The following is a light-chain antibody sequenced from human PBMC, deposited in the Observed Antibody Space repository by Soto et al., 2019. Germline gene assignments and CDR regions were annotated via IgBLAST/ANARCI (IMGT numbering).Light chain of an antibody. CDR1: QSISTS. V-gene: IGKV1-39*01. CDR2: AAS. J-gene: IGKJ2*01. CDR3: LQTYSGHHT. Sequence: DIQMAQSPSSLSASVGGRVTITCRASQSISTSLNWYQQKSGKAPHLLVYAASFLQSGVPSRFSGSGSGTDFTLTISSLQPEDSATYYCLQTYSGHHTFDQGTELEIK.